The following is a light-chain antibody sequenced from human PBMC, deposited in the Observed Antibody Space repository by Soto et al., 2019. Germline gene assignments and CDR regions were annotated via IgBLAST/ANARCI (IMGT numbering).Light chain of an antibody. J-gene: IGKJ2*01. V-gene: IGKV3-15*01. CDR1: QSVSSN. CDR3: QQYNNWPPAGT. CDR2: GAS. Sequence: EIVMTQSPATLSVSPGERATLSCRASQSVSSNLAWYQQKPDQAPRLLIYGASTRATGIPARFSGSGSGTEFTLTISSLQSEDFAVYYCQQYNNWPPAGTFGQGTKLEIK.